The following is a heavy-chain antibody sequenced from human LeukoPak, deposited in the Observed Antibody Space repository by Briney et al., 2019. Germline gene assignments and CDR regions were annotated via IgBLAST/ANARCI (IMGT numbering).Heavy chain of an antibody. D-gene: IGHD6-6*01. V-gene: IGHV1-58*01. CDR2: IVVGSGNT. J-gene: IGHJ4*02. CDR1: GFTFTSSA. CDR3: AAARYSSSSLDVTGIFDY. Sequence: ASVKVSCKASGFTFTSSAVQWVRQARGQRLEWIGWIVVGSGNTNYAQKFQERVTITRDMSTSTAYMELSSLRSEDTAVYYCAAARYSSSSLDVTGIFDYWGQGTLVTVSS.